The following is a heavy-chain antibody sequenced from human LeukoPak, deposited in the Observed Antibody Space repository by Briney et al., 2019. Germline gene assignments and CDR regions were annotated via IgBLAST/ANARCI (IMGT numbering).Heavy chain of an antibody. Sequence: SVKVSCKASGGTFSSYAISWVRQAPGQGLEWMGGIIPIFGTANYAQKFQGRVTITADESTSTAYMELSSLRSEDTAVYYCARLGDYYDSSGYYGYVDYWAREPWSPSPQ. CDR2: IIPIFGTA. V-gene: IGHV1-69*13. CDR3: ARLGDYYDSSGYYGYVDY. CDR1: GGTFSSYA. D-gene: IGHD3-22*01. J-gene: IGHJ4*02.